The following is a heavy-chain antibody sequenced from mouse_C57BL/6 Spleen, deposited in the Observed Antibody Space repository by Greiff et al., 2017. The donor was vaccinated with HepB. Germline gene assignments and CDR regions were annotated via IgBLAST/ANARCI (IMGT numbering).Heavy chain of an antibody. Sequence: EVMLVESGGGLVKPGGSLKLSCAASGFTFSDYGMHWVRQAPEKGLEWVAYISSGSSTIYYADTVKGRFTISRDNAKNTLFLQMTSLRSEDTAMYYCARRYYGNYDYFDYWGQGTTLTVSS. CDR2: ISSGSSTI. V-gene: IGHV5-17*01. D-gene: IGHD2-1*01. J-gene: IGHJ2*01. CDR1: GFTFSDYG. CDR3: ARRYYGNYDYFDY.